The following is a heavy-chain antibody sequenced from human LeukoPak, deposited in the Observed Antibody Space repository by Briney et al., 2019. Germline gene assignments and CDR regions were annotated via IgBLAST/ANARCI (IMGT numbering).Heavy chain of an antibody. CDR1: GGSISSSSYY. D-gene: IGHD3-10*01. V-gene: IGHV4-39*01. Sequence: PSETLSLTCTVSGGSISSSSYYWGWIRQPPGKGLEWIGSIYYSGSTYYNPSLKSRVTISVDTSKNQFSLKLSSVTAADTAVYYCARLMGSGSFAKYWGQGTLVTVSS. J-gene: IGHJ4*02. CDR3: ARLMGSGSFAKY. CDR2: IYYSGST.